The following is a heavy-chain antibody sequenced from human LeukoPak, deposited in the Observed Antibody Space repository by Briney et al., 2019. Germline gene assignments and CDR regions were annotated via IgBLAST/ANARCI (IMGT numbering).Heavy chain of an antibody. CDR3: TRGYGVFDY. Sequence: GGSLRLSCTASGFTFGDYAMSWVRQAPGKGLEWVGFIRSIAYGGTTEYAASVKGRLTISRDDSKSIAYLQMNSLKTEDTAVYYCTRGYGVFDYWGQGTLVTVSS. D-gene: IGHD2-8*01. J-gene: IGHJ4*02. V-gene: IGHV3-49*04. CDR2: IRSIAYGGTT. CDR1: GFTFGDYA.